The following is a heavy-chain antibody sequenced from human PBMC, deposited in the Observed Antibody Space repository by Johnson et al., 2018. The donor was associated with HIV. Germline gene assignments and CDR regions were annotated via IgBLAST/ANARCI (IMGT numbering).Heavy chain of an antibody. CDR1: EFTFSDYG. V-gene: IGHV3-33*01. CDR3: GREDWNYPS. D-gene: IGHD1-7*01. CDR2: IRYDGHRR. J-gene: IGHJ3*01. Sequence: QEQLVESGGGVVQPGKSLRLSCAASEFTFSDYGMHWVRQAPGKGLECVAVIRYDGHRRDYADSVNGRFSVFRDNSKNMLFLEMKSLRREETGYYSCGREDWNYPSWGQGAKVTVSS.